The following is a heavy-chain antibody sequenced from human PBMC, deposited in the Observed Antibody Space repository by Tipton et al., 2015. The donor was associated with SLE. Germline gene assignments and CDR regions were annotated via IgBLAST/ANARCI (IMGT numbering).Heavy chain of an antibody. J-gene: IGHJ6*02. CDR1: GFSFSSYG. CDR2: VRFDGSDK. Sequence: SLRLSCAASGFSFSSYGMHWVRQAPGKGLEWVAFVRFDGSDKFYGDSVKGRFTISRDNAKNTLYLQMNSLRPEDTAVYYCAKDQREQAKDYYYYAIDVWGQGTTVTVSS. CDR3: AKDQREQAKDYYYYAIDV. D-gene: IGHD1/OR15-1a*01. V-gene: IGHV3-30*02.